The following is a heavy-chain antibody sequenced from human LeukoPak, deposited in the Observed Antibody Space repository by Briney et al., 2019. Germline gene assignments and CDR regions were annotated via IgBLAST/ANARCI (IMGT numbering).Heavy chain of an antibody. J-gene: IGHJ6*03. CDR2: IYYSGST. V-gene: IGHV4-61*05. CDR1: GVSISSSNSY. Sequence: SETLSLTCTVSGVSISSSNSYWGWIRQPPGKGLEWIGYIYYSGSTNYNPSLKSRVTISVDTSKNQFSLKLSSVTAADTAVYYCASSRPNPPHYYYYYMDVWGKGTTVTVSS. CDR3: ASSRPNPPHYYYYYMDV.